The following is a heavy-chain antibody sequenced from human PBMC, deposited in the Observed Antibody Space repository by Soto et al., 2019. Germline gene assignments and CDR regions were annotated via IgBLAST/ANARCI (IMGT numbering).Heavy chain of an antibody. V-gene: IGHV3-21*01. CDR3: ARDQFSQSDYLGPGDAFDI. CDR1: GFTFSSYS. CDR2: ISSSSSYI. J-gene: IGHJ3*02. D-gene: IGHD4-17*01. Sequence: GGSLRLSCAASGFTFSSYSMNWVRQAPGKGLEWVSSISSSSSYIYYADSVKGRFTISRDNAKNSLYLQMNSLRAEDTAVYYCARDQFSQSDYLGPGDAFDIWGQGTMVTVSS.